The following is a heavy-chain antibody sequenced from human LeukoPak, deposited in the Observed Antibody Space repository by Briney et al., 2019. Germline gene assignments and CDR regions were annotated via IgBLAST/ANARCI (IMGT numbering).Heavy chain of an antibody. J-gene: IGHJ4*02. CDR3: ARLAGDTAKH. Sequence: SETLSLTCTVSGGSISSSSYSWGWIRQPPGMGLEWIGSIYYSGSTYYNPSLESRVTISVDTSKNQFSLKLSSVTAADTAVYYCARLAGDTAKHWGQGTLVTVSS. V-gene: IGHV4-39*01. CDR2: IYYSGST. CDR1: GGSISSSSYS. D-gene: IGHD5-18*01.